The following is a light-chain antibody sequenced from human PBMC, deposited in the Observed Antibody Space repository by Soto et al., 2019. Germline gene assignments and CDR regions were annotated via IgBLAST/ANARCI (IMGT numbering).Light chain of an antibody. CDR1: QSISSW. CDR3: QQYNSFPT. CDR2: KAS. J-gene: IGKJ1*01. V-gene: IGKV1-5*03. Sequence: DIQMTQSPSTLSASVGDRVTITCRASQSISSWLAWYQQKPGKAPKLLIYKASSLESGVPSRFSGSGSVTDFSPSVSSLQPDDFATYYCQQYNSFPTFGQGTKVEIK.